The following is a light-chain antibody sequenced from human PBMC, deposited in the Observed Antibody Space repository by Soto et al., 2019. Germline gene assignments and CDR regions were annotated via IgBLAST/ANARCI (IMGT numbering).Light chain of an antibody. CDR3: QAWDSNRTV. J-gene: IGLJ2*01. Sequence: SYELTQPPSVSVSPGQTASITCSGDKLGDKYACWYQQKPGQSPVLVIYQDSKRPSGIPERFSGSNSGNTATLTISGTQAMDEADYYCQAWDSNRTVFGGGTKLTVL. CDR1: KLGDKY. CDR2: QDS. V-gene: IGLV3-1*01.